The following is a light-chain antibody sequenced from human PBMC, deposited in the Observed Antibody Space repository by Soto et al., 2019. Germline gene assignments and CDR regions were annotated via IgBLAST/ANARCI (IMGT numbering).Light chain of an antibody. V-gene: IGLV2-8*01. CDR2: EVN. Sequence: QSVLTQPPSASGSPGQSVTISCTGTSSDVGTYNYVSWYQQHPGKAPKLMISEVNKRPSGVPDRFSGSKSGNTASLTVSGLQADDEADYYCSSYGGSNNLVFGGGTQLTVL. J-gene: IGLJ2*01. CDR1: SSDVGTYNY. CDR3: SSYGGSNNLV.